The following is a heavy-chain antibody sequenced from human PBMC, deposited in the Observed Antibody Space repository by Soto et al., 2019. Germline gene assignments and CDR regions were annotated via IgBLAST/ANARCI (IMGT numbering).Heavy chain of an antibody. Sequence: QVQLVQSGAEVKKPGSSVKVSCKASGGTFSSYAISWVRQAPGQGLEWMGGLIPIFGTANYAQKFQGRVTITADESTSTAYMELSSLRSEDPAVYYCAREEHDYGGNSPFDYWGQGTLVTVSS. CDR2: LIPIFGTA. V-gene: IGHV1-69*01. J-gene: IGHJ4*02. CDR1: GGTFSSYA. CDR3: AREEHDYGGNSPFDY. D-gene: IGHD4-17*01.